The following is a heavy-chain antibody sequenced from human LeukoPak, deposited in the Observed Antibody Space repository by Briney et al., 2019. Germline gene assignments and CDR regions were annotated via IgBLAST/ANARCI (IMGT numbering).Heavy chain of an antibody. D-gene: IGHD3-22*01. CDR1: GYAFTGYY. J-gene: IGHJ6*03. V-gene: IGHV1-2*02. CDR3: ARADYYDSSGYYSVYYYYMDV. CDR2: INPNSGGT. Sequence: ASVKVSCKASGYAFTGYYMHWVRQAPGQGLEWMGWINPNSGGTNYAQKFQGRVTMTRDTSISTAYMELSRLRSDDTAVYYCARADYYDSSGYYSVYYYYMDVWGKGTTVTVSS.